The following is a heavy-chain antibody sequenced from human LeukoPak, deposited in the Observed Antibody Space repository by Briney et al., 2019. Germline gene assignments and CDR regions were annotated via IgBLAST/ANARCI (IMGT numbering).Heavy chain of an antibody. J-gene: IGHJ4*02. CDR2: INPNSGGT. V-gene: IGHV1-2*02. CDR3: ARQSLRSSIAARPVFGY. Sequence: ASVKVSCKASGYTFTSYDINWVRQAPGQGLEWMGWINPNSGGTNYAQKFQGRVTMTRDTSISTAYMELSRLRSDDTAVYYCARQSLRSSIAARPVFGYWGQGTLVTVSS. CDR1: GYTFTSYD. D-gene: IGHD6-6*01.